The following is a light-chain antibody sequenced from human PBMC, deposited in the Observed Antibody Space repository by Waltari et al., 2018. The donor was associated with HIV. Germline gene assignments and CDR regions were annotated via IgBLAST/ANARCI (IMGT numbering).Light chain of an antibody. J-gene: IGKJ3*01. CDR3: QQSYSTLFT. CDR1: QSISSS. V-gene: IGKV1-39*01. Sequence: DIQMTQSPSSLSASVGDRVTITCRASQSISSSLNWYQQKPGKAPKLLIYAASRLQSGVPSRFSGSASGTDFTLTISSLQPEDFATYYCQQSYSTLFTFGPGTKVDIK. CDR2: AAS.